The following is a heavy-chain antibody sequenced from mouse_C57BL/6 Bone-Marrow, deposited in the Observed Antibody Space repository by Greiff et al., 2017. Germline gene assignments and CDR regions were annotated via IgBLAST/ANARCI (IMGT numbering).Heavy chain of an antibody. CDR1: GFTFSDYG. J-gene: IGHJ4*01. CDR2: ISNLAYSI. V-gene: IGHV5-15*01. D-gene: IGHD2-4*01. CDR3: ARYDYDGYAMDY. Sequence: EVNVVESGGGLVQPGGSLKLSCAASGFTFSDYGMAWVRQAPRKGPEWVAFISNLAYSIYYADTVTGRFTISRENAKNTLYLEMSSRRSEDTAMYYCARYDYDGYAMDYWGQGTSVTVSS.